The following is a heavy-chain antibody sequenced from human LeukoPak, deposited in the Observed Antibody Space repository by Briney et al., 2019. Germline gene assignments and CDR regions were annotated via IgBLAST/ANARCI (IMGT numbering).Heavy chain of an antibody. Sequence: GASVKVSCKASGYTFTSYYMHWVRQAPGQGLEWMGIINPSGRSTSYAQKFQGRVTMTRDTSTSTVYMELSSLRSEDTAVYYCARDPVHLGYCSSTSCHTTDASDIWGQGTMVTVSS. CDR2: INPSGRST. D-gene: IGHD2-2*01. J-gene: IGHJ3*02. CDR1: GYTFTSYY. V-gene: IGHV1-46*01. CDR3: ARDPVHLGYCSSTSCHTTDASDI.